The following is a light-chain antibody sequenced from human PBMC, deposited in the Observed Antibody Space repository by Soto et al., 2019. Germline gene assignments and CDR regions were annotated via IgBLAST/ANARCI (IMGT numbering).Light chain of an antibody. CDR2: EVN. V-gene: IGLV2-23*02. Sequence: QSALTQPASVSGFPGQSITISCTGTSSEVGYYNLVSWYQHHPGKAPKLIIYEVNKRPSGVSNRFSGSKSGNTASLTISGLQAEDEADYHCCSYAGSSTYVFGTGTKLTVL. CDR3: CSYAGSSTYV. J-gene: IGLJ1*01. CDR1: SSEVGYYNL.